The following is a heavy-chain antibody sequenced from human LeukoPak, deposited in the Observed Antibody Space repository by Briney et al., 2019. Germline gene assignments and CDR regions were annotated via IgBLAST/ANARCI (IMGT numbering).Heavy chain of an antibody. D-gene: IGHD2-15*01. Sequence: ASVKVSCKASGYTFTSYYMHWVRQAPGQGLEWMGIINPSGGCTSYAQKFQGRVTMTRDTSTSTVYMELSSLRSEDTAVYYCARRGSGHHPSDAFDIWGQGTMVTVSS. V-gene: IGHV1-46*01. J-gene: IGHJ3*02. CDR2: INPSGGCT. CDR3: ARRGSGHHPSDAFDI. CDR1: GYTFTSYY.